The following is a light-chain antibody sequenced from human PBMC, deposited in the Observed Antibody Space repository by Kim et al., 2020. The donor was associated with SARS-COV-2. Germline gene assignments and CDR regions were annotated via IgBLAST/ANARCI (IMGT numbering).Light chain of an antibody. Sequence: DSRMTQSPSSLSASVGDRVTISCRASQDINNYLAWYQHKPGKAPKLLIYSASVLQVGVPSRFSGSGSGTDFTLTISNLQPEDVATYYCQQYDNLPLTFGGGTKVDIK. CDR2: SAS. V-gene: IGKV1-27*01. CDR3: QQYDNLPLT. J-gene: IGKJ4*01. CDR1: QDINNY.